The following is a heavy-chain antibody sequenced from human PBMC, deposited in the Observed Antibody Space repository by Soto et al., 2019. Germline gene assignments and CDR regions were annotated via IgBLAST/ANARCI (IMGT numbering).Heavy chain of an antibody. CDR3: VRVVASPGYPDY. Sequence: QVQLVQSGAEVRQPASSVKVSCKTSGGTFSSYAISWVRQAPGQGLEWMGGIVPIVDTATYAKKFQGRVTSPADESTRQPYMASRRLRSDDTVVYYCVRVVASPGYPDYWGQGTPVTVSS. V-gene: IGHV1-69*12. D-gene: IGHD5-12*01. CDR2: IVPIVDTA. J-gene: IGHJ4*02. CDR1: GGTFSSYA.